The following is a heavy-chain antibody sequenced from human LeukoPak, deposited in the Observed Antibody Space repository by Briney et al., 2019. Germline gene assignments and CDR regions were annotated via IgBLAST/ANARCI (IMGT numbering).Heavy chain of an antibody. CDR3: ARVVPHAFDI. D-gene: IGHD2-2*01. V-gene: IGHV3-30*02. CDR2: IRNDGSNK. Sequence: TGGSLRLSRAASGFTFSSYGMHWVRQAPGKGLEWVSFIRNDGSNKYYADSVKGRFTISRDNSKNTLYLQMNSLRAEDTAVYYCARVVPHAFDIWGQGTMVTVPS. J-gene: IGHJ3*02. CDR1: GFTFSSYG.